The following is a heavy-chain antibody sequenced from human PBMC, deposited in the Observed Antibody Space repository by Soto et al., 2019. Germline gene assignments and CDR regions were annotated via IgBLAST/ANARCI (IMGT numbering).Heavy chain of an antibody. J-gene: IGHJ4*02. V-gene: IGHV3-11*01. Sequence: PGGSLRLSCAASGFTFSDYYMSWIRQAPGKGLEWVSYISSSNSAIYYADSVKGRFTTSRDNGKNSLYLQMNSLRAEDTAVYYCARDLASHYDILTGYGYWGQGTLVTVSS. CDR3: ARDLASHYDILTGYGY. D-gene: IGHD3-9*01. CDR2: ISSSNSAI. CDR1: GFTFSDYY.